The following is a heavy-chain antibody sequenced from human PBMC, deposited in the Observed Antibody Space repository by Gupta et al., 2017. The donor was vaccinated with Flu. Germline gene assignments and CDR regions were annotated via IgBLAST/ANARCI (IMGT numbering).Heavy chain of an antibody. V-gene: IGHV4-39*01. Sequence: QLQLQESGPGLVTPSETLSLTCTVSGGDVGSSTSYWGWVRQPTGKGLEWIVSIYFGGTPNFSPSLFSRFTVSLDTSKNQFSLRLTSVTAADTPVYFCARLRNGNHFYFWGQGTLVTVSS. CDR3: ARLRNGNHFYF. CDR1: GGDVGSSTSY. D-gene: IGHD1-1*01. CDR2: IYFGGTP. J-gene: IGHJ4*02.